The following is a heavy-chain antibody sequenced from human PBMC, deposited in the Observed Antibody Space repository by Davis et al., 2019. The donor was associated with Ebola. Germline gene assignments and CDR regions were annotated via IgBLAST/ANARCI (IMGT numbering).Heavy chain of an antibody. CDR1: GVTFRNYV. CDR2: ISNLAMKT. CDR3: ADPLSSV. V-gene: IGHV3-23*01. Sequence: GESLKISCAVSGVTFRNYVMSWVRQAPGRGLECVSVISNLAMKTFYSDSVQGRFIISRDNSKSIVSLQMNNLRVDDTAIYYCADPLSSVWGQGTTVTVSS. J-gene: IGHJ6*02.